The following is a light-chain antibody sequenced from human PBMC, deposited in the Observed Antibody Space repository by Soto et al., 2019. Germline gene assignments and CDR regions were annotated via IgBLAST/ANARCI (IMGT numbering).Light chain of an antibody. CDR3: QQYNDWPKT. CDR1: QSVRSH. J-gene: IGKJ1*01. V-gene: IGKV3-15*01. Sequence: EIVMTQSPATLSVSPGERATLSCRASQSVRSHLAWYQQKPGQAPRLLIYGASTWATGIPARFSGSGSGTEFTLTISSLQSEDFAVYYCQQYNDWPKTFGQG. CDR2: GAS.